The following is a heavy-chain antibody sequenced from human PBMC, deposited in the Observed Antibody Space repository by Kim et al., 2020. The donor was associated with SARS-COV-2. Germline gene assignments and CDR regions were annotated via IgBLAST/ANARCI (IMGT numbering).Heavy chain of an antibody. Sequence: GGSLRLSCAASGFTFSSYGMHWVRQAPGEGLEWVAVISYDGSNKYYADSVKGRFTISRDNSKNTLYLQMNSLRAEDTAVYYCAKGSQDSSGYYYIYYYYGMDVWGQGTTVTVSS. D-gene: IGHD3-22*01. CDR1: GFTFSSYG. CDR2: ISYDGSNK. CDR3: AKGSQDSSGYYYIYYYYGMDV. V-gene: IGHV3-30*18. J-gene: IGHJ6*02.